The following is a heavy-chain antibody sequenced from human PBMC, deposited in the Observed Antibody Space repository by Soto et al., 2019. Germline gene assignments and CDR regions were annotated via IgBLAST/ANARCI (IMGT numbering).Heavy chain of an antibody. J-gene: IGHJ6*02. CDR2: IIPIFGTA. Sequence: VASVKVSCKASGGTFSSYAISWVRQAPGQGLEWMGGIIPIFGTANYAQKFQGRVTITADESTSTAYMELSSLRSEDTAVYYCARVGYYYDSSSYYAGSFYSYGMDGWGQGTTVTVSS. V-gene: IGHV1-69*13. D-gene: IGHD3-22*01. CDR3: ARVGYYYDSSSYYAGSFYSYGMDG. CDR1: GGTFSSYA.